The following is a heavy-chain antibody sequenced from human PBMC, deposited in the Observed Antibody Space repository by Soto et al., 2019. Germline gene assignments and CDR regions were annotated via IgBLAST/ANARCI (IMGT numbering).Heavy chain of an antibody. V-gene: IGHV1-18*01. J-gene: IGHJ4*02. CDR3: ARDTPPTDY. CDR1: GYTFTSYH. Sequence: QVQLVQSGAEVKKPGASVKVSCKTSGYTFTSYHISWVRQAPGQGLEGMGWISAYNTNTNYAQKFQGRVTMTTDTLTSTAYMELRSLSSDDTAVYYCARDTPPTDYWGQGTLVTGSS. CDR2: ISAYNTNT.